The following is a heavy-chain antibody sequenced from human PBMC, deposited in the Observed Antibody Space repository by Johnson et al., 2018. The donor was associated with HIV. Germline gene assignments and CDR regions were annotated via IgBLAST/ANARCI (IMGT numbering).Heavy chain of an antibody. Sequence: QVQLMESGGGLVQPGGSLRLSCAASGFTFSDYYMNWMRQAPGKGLEWLSYISSSGTAKYYADSVKGRFTISRDNSKNTLYLQMNSLRAEDTAVYYCARENLSSGAFDIWGQGTMVTVSS. J-gene: IGHJ3*02. CDR2: ISSSGTAK. CDR1: GFTFSDYY. CDR3: ARENLSSGAFDI. V-gene: IGHV3-11*01.